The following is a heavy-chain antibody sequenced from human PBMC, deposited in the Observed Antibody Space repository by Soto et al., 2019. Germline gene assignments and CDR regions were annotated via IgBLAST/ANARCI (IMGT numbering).Heavy chain of an antibody. Sequence: GGSLRLSXLASGFSFNSFNMNWISRAPGRGLEWVASITVSGDNIYYGDSVQGRFTISRDNSKRSVFLDMNRLRVEDTAVYYCARDLGLLQSLFDYWGQGTRVTVSS. J-gene: IGHJ4*02. V-gene: IGHV3-21*01. CDR3: ARDLGLLQSLFDY. CDR2: ITVSGDNI. D-gene: IGHD1-1*01. CDR1: GFSFNSFN.